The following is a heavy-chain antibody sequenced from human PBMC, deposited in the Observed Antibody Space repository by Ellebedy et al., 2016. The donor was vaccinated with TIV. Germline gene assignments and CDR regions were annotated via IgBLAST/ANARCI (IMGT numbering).Heavy chain of an antibody. Sequence: GGSLRLSCAASGFTFSSYSMNWVRQAPGKGLEWVSSISSSSSYIYYADSVKGRFTISRDNAKNSLYLQMNSLRAEDTAVYYCARDANPEDNWFDPWGQGTLVTVSS. CDR3: ARDANPEDNWFDP. CDR1: GFTFSSYS. CDR2: ISSSSSYI. V-gene: IGHV3-21*01. J-gene: IGHJ5*02.